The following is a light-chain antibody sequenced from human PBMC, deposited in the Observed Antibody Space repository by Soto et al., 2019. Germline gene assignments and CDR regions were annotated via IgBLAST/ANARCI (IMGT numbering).Light chain of an antibody. Sequence: QSVLTQPASVSGSPGQSITISCTGTSSDDGGYNYVSWYQQHTGKAPKLMIYEVSNRPSGVSNRFSGSKSGNTASLTISGLQAEDEADYYCSSYTSSSTSYVFGTGTKVTVL. J-gene: IGLJ1*01. CDR3: SSYTSSSTSYV. CDR2: EVS. CDR1: SSDDGGYNY. V-gene: IGLV2-14*01.